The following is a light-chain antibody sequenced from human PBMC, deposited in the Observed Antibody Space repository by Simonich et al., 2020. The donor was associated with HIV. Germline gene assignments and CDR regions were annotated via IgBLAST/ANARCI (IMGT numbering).Light chain of an antibody. CDR3: SSYTSSSTVV. CDR1: SSDVRNYDY. Sequence: QSALTQSASVSGSPGQSITISCTGTSSDVRNYDYVSWYQQHPGKAPKLMIYDVSYRPSGVSRRFSGAKSGNTAALTISGLQAEDEADYYCSSYTSSSTVVFGGGTKLTVL. J-gene: IGLJ2*01. V-gene: IGLV2-14*03. CDR2: DVS.